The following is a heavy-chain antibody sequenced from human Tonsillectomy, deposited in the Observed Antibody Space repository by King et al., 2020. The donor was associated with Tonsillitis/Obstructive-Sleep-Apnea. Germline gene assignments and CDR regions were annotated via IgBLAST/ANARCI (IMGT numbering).Heavy chain of an antibody. D-gene: IGHD3-3*01. J-gene: IGHJ6*03. CDR1: GYTFTNYG. CDR2: ICAYNGNT. CDR3: AKGLQFLEWLWPREYMDV. Sequence: VQLVESEAEVKKPGASVKVSCKASGYTFTNYGISWVRQAPGQGLEWMGWICAYNGNTNYAQKFQGRLTMTRDTSTSTAYMELRSLTSDDTAVYYCAKGLQFLEWLWPREYMDVWGKGTTVTVSS. V-gene: IGHV1-18*01.